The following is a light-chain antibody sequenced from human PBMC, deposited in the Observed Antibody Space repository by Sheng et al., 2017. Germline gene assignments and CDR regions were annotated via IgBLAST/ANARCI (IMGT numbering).Light chain of an antibody. Sequence: DIQMTQSPSSLSASVGDRVSITCRASRSVRNFLNWYQQVPGGAPKLLIYGASTLDSGVPSRFSGSGSETEFTLTISSLQPEDFATYYCQQCYSAPATFGGGTKVDIK. V-gene: IGKV1-39*01. J-gene: IGKJ4*01. CDR3: QQCYSAPAT. CDR2: GAS. CDR1: RSVRNF.